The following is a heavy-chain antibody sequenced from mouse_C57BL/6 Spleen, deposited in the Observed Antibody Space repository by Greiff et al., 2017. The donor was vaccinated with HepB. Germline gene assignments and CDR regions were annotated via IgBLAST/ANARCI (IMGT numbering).Heavy chain of an antibody. Sequence: QVQLQQSGAELVKPGASVKMSCKASGYTFTSYWITWVKQRPGQGLEWIGDIYPGSGSTNYNEKFKSKATLTVDTSSSTAYMQLSSLTSEDSAVYYCARGGGYYVGYFDVWGTGTTVTVSS. CDR3: ARGGGYYVGYFDV. D-gene: IGHD2-3*01. V-gene: IGHV1-55*01. CDR1: GYTFTSYW. CDR2: IYPGSGST. J-gene: IGHJ1*03.